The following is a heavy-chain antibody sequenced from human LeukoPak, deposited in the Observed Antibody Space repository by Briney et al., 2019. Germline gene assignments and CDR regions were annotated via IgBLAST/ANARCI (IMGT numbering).Heavy chain of an antibody. CDR2: INHSGST. Sequence: SSETLSLTCAVYGGSFSDYYWTWIRQPPGKGLEWIGEINHSGSTNYNPSLKSRVTIFVDTSKSQFSLKLNSVTAADTAVYYCARGYYYDSSGYYLGYWGQGNRVTVSS. V-gene: IGHV4-34*01. J-gene: IGHJ4*02. D-gene: IGHD3-22*01. CDR1: GGSFSDYY. CDR3: ARGYYYDSSGYYLGY.